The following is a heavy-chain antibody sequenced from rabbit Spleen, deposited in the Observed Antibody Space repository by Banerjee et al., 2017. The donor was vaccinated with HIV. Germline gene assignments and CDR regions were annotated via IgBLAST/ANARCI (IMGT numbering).Heavy chain of an antibody. Sequence: QEQLVESGGDLVKPEGSLTLTCTASGFTIVRGYMCWVHQAPGKGPEWIGCIDGGSSGSTWYASWAKGRFTISKTSSTTVTLQMTSLTVADTATYFCARAGEGGDGYLNLWGQGTLVTVS. J-gene: IGHJ4*01. CDR3: ARAGEGGDGYLNL. D-gene: IGHD5-1*01. CDR2: IDGGSSGST. V-gene: IGHV1S45*01. CDR1: GFTIVRGY.